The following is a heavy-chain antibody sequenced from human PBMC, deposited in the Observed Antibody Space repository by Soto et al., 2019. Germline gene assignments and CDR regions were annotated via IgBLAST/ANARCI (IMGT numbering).Heavy chain of an antibody. J-gene: IGHJ4*02. Sequence: QVQLVHSGSELKKPGASVKVSCKASGYTFTSYAMNWVRQAPGQGLEWMGWINTNTGNPTYAQGFKGRFGCALDTSVSTAYLQICSLKAEDTAVYYCARVAYDSSGSPPLDYWGQGTLVTVSS. CDR1: GYTFTSYA. D-gene: IGHD3-22*01. CDR2: INTNTGNP. CDR3: ARVAYDSSGSPPLDY. V-gene: IGHV7-4-1*01.